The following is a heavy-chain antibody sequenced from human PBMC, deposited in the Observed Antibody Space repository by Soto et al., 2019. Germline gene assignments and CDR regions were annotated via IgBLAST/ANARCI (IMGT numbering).Heavy chain of an antibody. D-gene: IGHD1-26*01. J-gene: IGHJ5*02. CDR3: ARLARSYSASSGVWFDP. V-gene: IGHV1-18*01. Sequence: QVQLVQSGAEVKKPGASVKVSCKASGYTFTSYGISWVRQAPGQGLEWMGWISAYNGNTNYAQKLQGRVTMTTDTSTSTAYMELRSLRSDDTAVYYCARLARSYSASSGVWFDPWGQGTLVTVSS. CDR1: GYTFTSYG. CDR2: ISAYNGNT.